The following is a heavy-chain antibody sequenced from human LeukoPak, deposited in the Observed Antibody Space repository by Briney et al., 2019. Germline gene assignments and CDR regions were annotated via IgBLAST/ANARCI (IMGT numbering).Heavy chain of an antibody. J-gene: IGHJ4*02. CDR3: AKGSLPFDY. CDR1: GFTFSSYG. CDR2: ISYDGSNK. V-gene: IGHV3-30*18. D-gene: IGHD1-26*01. Sequence: GGSLRLSCAASGFTFSSYGMHWVRQAPGKGLEWVAVISYDGSNKYYADSVKGRFTISRDNPKNTLYLQMNSLRAEDTAVYYCAKGSLPFDYWGQGTLVTVSS.